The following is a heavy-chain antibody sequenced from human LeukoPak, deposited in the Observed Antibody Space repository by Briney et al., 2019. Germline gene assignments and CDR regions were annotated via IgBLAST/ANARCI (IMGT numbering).Heavy chain of an antibody. V-gene: IGHV4-39*07. D-gene: IGHD6-13*01. Sequence: SETLSLTCTVSGGSISSSSYSWGWIRQPPGKGLEWIGSIYYSGSTYYNPSLKRRVTISVDTSKNQFSLKLRSVTAADTAVYYCARQHRSSWYPYYFDYWGQGTLATVSS. CDR1: GGSISSSSYS. CDR3: ARQHRSSWYPYYFDY. J-gene: IGHJ4*02. CDR2: IYYSGST.